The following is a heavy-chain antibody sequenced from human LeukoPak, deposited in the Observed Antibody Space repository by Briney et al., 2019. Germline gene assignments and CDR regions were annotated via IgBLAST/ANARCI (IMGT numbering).Heavy chain of an antibody. CDR2: IIPIFGTA. D-gene: IGHD6-13*01. Sequence: SVKVSCKASGGTFSSYAISWVRQAPGQGLEWMGGIIPIFGTANYAQKFQGRVTITADESTSTAYMELSSLRSEDTAVYYCARGNYSSSSYYYYYMDVWGKGTTVTVSS. CDR3: ARGNYSSSSYYYYYMDV. CDR1: GGTFSSYA. J-gene: IGHJ6*03. V-gene: IGHV1-69*13.